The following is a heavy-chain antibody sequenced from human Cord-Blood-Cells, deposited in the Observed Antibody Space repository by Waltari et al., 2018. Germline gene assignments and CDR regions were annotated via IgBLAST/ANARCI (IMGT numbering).Heavy chain of an antibody. J-gene: IGHJ3*02. V-gene: IGHV3-23*01. CDR1: GQPLGSCL. D-gene: IGHD4-4*01. CDR2: ISGSGSST. CDR3: AKDTVAAFDI. Sequence: VTLLVTGGGWVHSGGSRRHYWGGLGQPLGSCLMSWVRQAPGKGLEWVSAISGSGSSTYYADSVKGRFTISRDNSKNTLYLQMDSLRAEDTAVYYCAKDTVAAFDIWGQGTMVTVSS.